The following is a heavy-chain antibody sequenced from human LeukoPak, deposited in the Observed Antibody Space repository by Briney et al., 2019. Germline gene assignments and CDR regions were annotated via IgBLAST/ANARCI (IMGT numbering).Heavy chain of an antibody. J-gene: IGHJ4*02. CDR1: GYTFTGYY. V-gene: IGHV1-2*02. D-gene: IGHD3-10*01. CDR2: INPDSGGT. CDR3: ARDLGDTYGSVGDFDY. Sequence: ASVKLSCKASGYTFTGYYMHWVRQAPGQGLEWMGWINPDSGGTIYAQNFQGRVTMTRDTSISTAYMELSSLRSDDTAVYYCARDLGDTYGSVGDFDYWGQGTLVTVSS.